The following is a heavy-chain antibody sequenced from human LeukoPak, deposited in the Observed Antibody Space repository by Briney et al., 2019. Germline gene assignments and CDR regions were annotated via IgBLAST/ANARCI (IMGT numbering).Heavy chain of an antibody. CDR1: GGSISSHY. V-gene: IGHV4-59*11. CDR2: IYYSGST. D-gene: IGHD6-19*01. J-gene: IGHJ5*02. CDR3: ARLLAGDWFDP. Sequence: PSETLSLTCTVSGGSISSHYWSWIRQPPGKGLEWIGYIYYSGSTNYNPSLKSRVTISVDTSKNQFSLKLSSVTAADTAVYYCARLLAGDWFDPWGQGTLVTVSS.